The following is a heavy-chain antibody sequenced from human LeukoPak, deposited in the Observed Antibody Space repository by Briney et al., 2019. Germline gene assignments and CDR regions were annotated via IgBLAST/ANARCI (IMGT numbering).Heavy chain of an antibody. D-gene: IGHD3-22*01. V-gene: IGHV5-51*04. CDR2: IHPSDSDT. CDR3: SSPRYDNSWEYFDF. J-gene: IGHJ4*02. Sequence: GEPLNTSGQGSGYSFTNYWCSWVRQMPGKGLEWLGIIHPSDSDTRYSPSFKGHVTTSAANPSTTSNRQWSALKASTTATYYCSSPRYDNSWEYFDFWGRGPLVIVSA. CDR1: GYSFTNYW.